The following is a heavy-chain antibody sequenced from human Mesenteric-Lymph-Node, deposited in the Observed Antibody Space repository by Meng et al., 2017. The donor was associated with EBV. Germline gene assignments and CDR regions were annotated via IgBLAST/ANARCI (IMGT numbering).Heavy chain of an antibody. CDR1: GYSFSSYD. V-gene: IGHV1-8*01. D-gene: IGHD1-20*01. CDR2: MNPRSANT. CDR3: ARTHRYNWHPDY. J-gene: IGHJ4*02. Sequence: QVQLVQSGAEVKKPXASVKVSCKASGYSFSSYDINWVRQAAGQGFEWLGWMNPRSANTGYAQKFQGRITMTRDTSMTTAYMELSSLMSEDTAVYYCARTHRYNWHPDYWGQGTLVTVSS.